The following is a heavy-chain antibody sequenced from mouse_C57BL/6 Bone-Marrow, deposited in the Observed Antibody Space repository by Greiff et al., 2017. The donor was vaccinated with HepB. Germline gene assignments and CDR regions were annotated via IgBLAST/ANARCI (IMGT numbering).Heavy chain of an antibody. D-gene: IGHD2-3*01. CDR2: ISNGGGST. CDR3: AIDGYYGGFAY. J-gene: IGHJ3*01. Sequence: EVQVVESGGGLVQPGGSLKLSCAASGFTFRDYYMYWVRQTPEKRLEWVAYISNGGGSTYYPDTVKGRFTISRDNAKNTLYLQMSRLKSEDTAMYYCAIDGYYGGFAYWGQGTLVTVSA. CDR1: GFTFRDYY. V-gene: IGHV5-12*01.